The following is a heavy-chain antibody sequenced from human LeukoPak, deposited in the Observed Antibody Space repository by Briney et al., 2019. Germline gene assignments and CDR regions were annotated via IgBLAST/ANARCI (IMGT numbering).Heavy chain of an antibody. CDR1: GFTVSSTY. J-gene: IGHJ4*02. V-gene: IGHV3-53*01. CDR3: GRDGGRRGDLDY. D-gene: IGHD2-21*01. Sequence: GGSLRLSCAASGFTVSSTYMSWVRQAPGKGLEWVSVIYSGGGTYYADSVKGRFTISRDDSKNTLCLQMNTLRAEDTAMYYCGRDGGRRGDLDYWGQGTLVTVSS. CDR2: IYSGGGT.